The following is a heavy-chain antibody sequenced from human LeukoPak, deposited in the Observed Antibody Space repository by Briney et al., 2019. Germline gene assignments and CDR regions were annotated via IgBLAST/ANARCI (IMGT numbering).Heavy chain of an antibody. CDR2: INPNNGGT. J-gene: IGHJ4*02. CDR1: GYIFTAYF. CDR3: AGGSSIYFDY. V-gene: IGHV1-2*02. Sequence: ASVMVSCKASGYIFTAYFIHWVRQAPGQGLEWMGWINPNNGGTNYAQKFQGRVTMTRDTSISTAYMELSRLRSDDTAVYYCAGGSSIYFDYWGQGTLVTVSS. D-gene: IGHD2-2*01.